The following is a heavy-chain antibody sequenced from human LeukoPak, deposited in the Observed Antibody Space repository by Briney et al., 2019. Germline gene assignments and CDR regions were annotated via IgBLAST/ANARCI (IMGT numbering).Heavy chain of an antibody. CDR3: ARGDYITLRIDY. V-gene: IGHV4-31*11. CDR2: IHYSGST. Sequence: PSETLSLTCAVSGGSMSSGGYYWSWNRQHPGKGLEWIGYIHYSGSTDYNPSLKSRVTISLDTSKNHFSLKVRSVTAADTAVYYCARGDYITLRIDYWGQGTLVTVSS. CDR1: GGSMSSGGYY. J-gene: IGHJ4*02. D-gene: IGHD4-11*01.